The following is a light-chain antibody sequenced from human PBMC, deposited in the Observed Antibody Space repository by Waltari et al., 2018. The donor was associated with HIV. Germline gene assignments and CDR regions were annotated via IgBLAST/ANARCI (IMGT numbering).Light chain of an antibody. Sequence: EIVLTQSPGTLSLSPGERATLSCRASQSVSNYYLAWYQQKPGQAPRLLIYGASSRATGIPYRFSGSGSGTDFTLTISRLEPEDFAVYYCQQYESSPPWTFGQGTKVEIK. CDR3: QQYESSPPWT. J-gene: IGKJ1*01. CDR2: GAS. CDR1: QSVSNYY. V-gene: IGKV3-20*01.